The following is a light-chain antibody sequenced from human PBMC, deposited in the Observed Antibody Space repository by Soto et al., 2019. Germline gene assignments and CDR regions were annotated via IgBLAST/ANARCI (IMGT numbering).Light chain of an antibody. CDR1: QSVSSSY. Sequence: PGERVTLSCRASQSVSSSYLTWYQQKPGQAPRLLIYGASTRATSIPARFSGSGSGTDFTLTISSLQPDDFATYYCQQYNSYPVTFGPGTKVDIK. V-gene: IGKV3D-7*01. CDR3: QQYNSYPVT. J-gene: IGKJ3*01. CDR2: GAS.